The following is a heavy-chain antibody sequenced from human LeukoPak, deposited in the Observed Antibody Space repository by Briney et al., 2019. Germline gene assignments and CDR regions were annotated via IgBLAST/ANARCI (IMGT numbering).Heavy chain of an antibody. V-gene: IGHV3-23*01. Sequence: PGGSLRLSCAASGFTFSSYAMNWVRQAPGKGLEWVSAISGSGGRTYYADSVKGRFTISRDNSEDTLYLQMKSLRAEDAAVYYCAKTDSSDYSYYFDYWGQGTLVTVSS. CDR3: AKTDSSDYSYYFDY. CDR2: ISGSGGRT. D-gene: IGHD3-22*01. CDR1: GFTFSSYA. J-gene: IGHJ4*02.